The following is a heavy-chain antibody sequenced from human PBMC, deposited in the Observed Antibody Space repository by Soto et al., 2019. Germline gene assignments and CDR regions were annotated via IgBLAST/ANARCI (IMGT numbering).Heavy chain of an antibody. CDR2: IYYSGST. D-gene: IGHD1-26*01. CDR3: AREVGVGATAFDY. J-gene: IGHJ4*02. Sequence: SETLSLTCTVSGGSISSYYWSWIRQPPGKGLEWIGYIYYSGSTNYNPSPKSRVTISVDTSKNQFSLKLSSVTAADTAVYYCAREVGVGATAFDYWGQGTLVTVSS. CDR1: GGSISSYY. V-gene: IGHV4-59*01.